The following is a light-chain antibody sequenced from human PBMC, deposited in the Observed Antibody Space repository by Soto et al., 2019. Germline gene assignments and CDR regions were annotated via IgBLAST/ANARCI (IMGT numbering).Light chain of an antibody. V-gene: IGKV1-5*03. CDR1: QSISSW. Sequence: DIHMTQSPSTLSASLGDIVTITWRASQSISSWLAWYQQKPGKAPKLLIYKASSLESGVPSRFSGSGSGTEFTLTISSLQPDDFATYYCQQYNSYSFGPGTKVDIK. CDR2: KAS. CDR3: QQYNSYS. J-gene: IGKJ3*01.